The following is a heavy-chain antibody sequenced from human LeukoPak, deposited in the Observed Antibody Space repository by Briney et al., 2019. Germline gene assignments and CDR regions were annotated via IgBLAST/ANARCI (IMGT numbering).Heavy chain of an antibody. J-gene: IGHJ4*02. CDR3: ARGRDYIWGMSDF. CDR2: ISHSGIT. V-gene: IGHV4-34*01. Sequence: SETLSLTCAVYDGSLSGYWWSWIRQSPGKGLEWIGEISHSGITNYNPSFKSRVTMSGDTSSKQVSMKMTSVTAADTAVYFCARGRDYIWGMSDFWSQGTQVTVSS. CDR1: DGSLSGYW. D-gene: IGHD3-16*01.